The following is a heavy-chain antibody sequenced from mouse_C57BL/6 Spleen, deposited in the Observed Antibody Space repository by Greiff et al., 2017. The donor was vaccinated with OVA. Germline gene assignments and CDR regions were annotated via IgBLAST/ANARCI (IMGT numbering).Heavy chain of an antibody. Sequence: EVQRVESGGGLVKPGGSLKLSCAASGFTFSDYGMHWVRQAPEKGLEWVAYISSGISTIYYADTVKGRFTISRDNAKNTLFLQMTSLRSEDTAMYYCARRESNYEDFDYWGQGTTLTVSS. D-gene: IGHD2-5*01. CDR1: GFTFSDYG. J-gene: IGHJ2*01. CDR3: ARRESNYEDFDY. CDR2: ISSGISTI. V-gene: IGHV5-17*01.